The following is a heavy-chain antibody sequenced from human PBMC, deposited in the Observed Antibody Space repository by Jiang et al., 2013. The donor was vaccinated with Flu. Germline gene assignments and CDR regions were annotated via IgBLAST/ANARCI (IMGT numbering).Heavy chain of an antibody. J-gene: IGHJ6*02. CDR3: ARYYYYYSGMDV. V-gene: IGHV5-10-1*01. CDR2: IDPSDSYI. Sequence: KKPGESLRISCKGSGYSFISYWISWVRQMPGKGLEWMGRIDPSDSYINYSPSFQGHVTISVDKSISTAYLQWSSLKASDTAMYYCARYYYYYSGMDVWGQGTTVTVSS. CDR1: GYSFISYW.